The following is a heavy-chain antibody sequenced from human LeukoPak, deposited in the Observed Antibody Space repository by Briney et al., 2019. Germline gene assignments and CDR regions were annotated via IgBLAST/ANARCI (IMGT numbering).Heavy chain of an antibody. Sequence: PGRSLRLSCAASGFTFSSYGMHWVRQAPGKGLEWVAVISYDGSNKYYADSVKGRFTISRDNSKNTLYLQMNSLRAEDTAVYYCAKEDGDSSSSHYFDYWGQGTLVTVSS. CDR3: AKEDGDSSSSHYFDY. CDR2: ISYDGSNK. J-gene: IGHJ4*02. CDR1: GFTFSSYG. D-gene: IGHD6-13*01. V-gene: IGHV3-30*18.